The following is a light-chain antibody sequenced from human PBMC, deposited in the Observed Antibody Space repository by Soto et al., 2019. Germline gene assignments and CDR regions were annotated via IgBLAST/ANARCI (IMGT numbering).Light chain of an antibody. J-gene: IGLJ2*01. V-gene: IGLV2-8*01. CDR3: SSYAGSDKFVI. Sequence: QSALTQPHSASGSPGQSVTISCTGSSSDIGGYNYVSWYQQHPGTAPHLIIYEVSKRPSGVSDRFSGSKSGSTASLTVSGLQADDEAHYFCSSYAGSDKFVIFGGGTKVTVL. CDR2: EVS. CDR1: SSDIGGYNY.